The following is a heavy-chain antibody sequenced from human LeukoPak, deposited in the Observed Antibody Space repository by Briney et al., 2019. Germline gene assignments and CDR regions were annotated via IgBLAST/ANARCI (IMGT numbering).Heavy chain of an antibody. CDR2: INPNSGGT. D-gene: IGHD2-15*01. CDR1: GYTFTGYY. V-gene: IGHV1-2*02. Sequence: ASVKVSCKASGYTFTGYYMHWVRQAPGQGLEWMGGINPNSGGTNYAQKFQGRVTMTRDTSISTAYMELSRLRSDDTAVYYCARDPGYCSGGSCYSGSYYFDYWGQGTLVTVSS. CDR3: ARDPGYCSGGSCYSGSYYFDY. J-gene: IGHJ4*02.